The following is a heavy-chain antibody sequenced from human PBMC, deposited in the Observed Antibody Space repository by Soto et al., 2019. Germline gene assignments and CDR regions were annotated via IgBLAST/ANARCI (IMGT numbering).Heavy chain of an antibody. Sequence: PGGSLRLSCAASGFTFSSYEMNWVRQAPGKGLEWVSYISSSGSTIYYADSVKGRFTISRDNAKNSLYLQMNSLRAEDTAVYYCARDSYYGSGSYNQDYYYYGMDVWGQGTTVTAP. J-gene: IGHJ6*02. CDR2: ISSSGSTI. CDR3: ARDSYYGSGSYNQDYYYYGMDV. CDR1: GFTFSSYE. V-gene: IGHV3-48*03. D-gene: IGHD3-10*01.